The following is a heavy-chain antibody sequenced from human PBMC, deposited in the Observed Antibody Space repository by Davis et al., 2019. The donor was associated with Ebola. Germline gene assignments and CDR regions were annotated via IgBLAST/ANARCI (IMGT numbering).Heavy chain of an antibody. V-gene: IGHV3-21*04. CDR2: ISSSSSYI. CDR1: GFTFSSYS. Sequence: PGGSLRLSCAASGFTFSSYSMNWVRQAPGKGLEWVSSISSSSSYIYYADSVKGRFTISRDNAKNSLYLQMNSLRAEDTAVYYCAKDYGRIYDYGGNSGVSDYWGQGTLVTVSS. CDR3: AKDYGRIYDYGGNSGVSDY. D-gene: IGHD4-23*01. J-gene: IGHJ4*02.